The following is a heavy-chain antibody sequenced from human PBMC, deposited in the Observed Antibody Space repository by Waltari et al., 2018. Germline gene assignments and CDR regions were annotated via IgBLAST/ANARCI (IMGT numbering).Heavy chain of an antibody. CDR1: GLTISGYW. D-gene: IGHD3-16*01. CDR3: ATSRGGYNWFDP. Sequence: EVQLVESGGGLVQPGGSLRLSCAAPGLTISGYWMAWLAQPPGKWRVWVSRISGVGTGIAYADSVKGRFTISRDNAKNTLYLQMNSLRAEDTAVYYCATSRGGYNWFDPWGQGTLVTVSS. CDR2: ISGVGTGI. V-gene: IGHV3-74*01. J-gene: IGHJ5*02.